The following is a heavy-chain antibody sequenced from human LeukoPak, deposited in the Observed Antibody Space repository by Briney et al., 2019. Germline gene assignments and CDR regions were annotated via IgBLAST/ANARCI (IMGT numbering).Heavy chain of an antibody. CDR2: IYHTGST. D-gene: IGHD2-2*01. CDR1: GGSISSTNW. V-gene: IGHV4-4*02. J-gene: IGHJ4*02. Sequence: SGTLSLTCAVSGGSISSTNWWSWVRQPPGKGLEWIGEIYHTGSTNYNPSLKSRVTISVDRSKNQFSLKLSSVTAADTAVYYCARALYCSSTSCSYFDYWGQGTLVTVSS. CDR3: ARALYCSSTSCSYFDY.